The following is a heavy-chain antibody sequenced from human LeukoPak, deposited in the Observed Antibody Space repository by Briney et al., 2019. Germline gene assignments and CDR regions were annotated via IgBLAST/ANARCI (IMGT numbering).Heavy chain of an antibody. V-gene: IGHV4-59*01. J-gene: IGHJ4*02. CDR2: IYYSGST. CDR1: GGSISSYY. CDR3: ARSLHGCCSGGSCYSDLGY. Sequence: SSETLSLTCTVSGGSISSYYWSWIRQPPGKGLEWIGYIYYSGSTNYNPSLKSRVTISVDTSQNQFSLKLSSVTAADTAVYYCARSLHGCCSGGSCYSDLGYWGQGTLVTVSS. D-gene: IGHD2-15*01.